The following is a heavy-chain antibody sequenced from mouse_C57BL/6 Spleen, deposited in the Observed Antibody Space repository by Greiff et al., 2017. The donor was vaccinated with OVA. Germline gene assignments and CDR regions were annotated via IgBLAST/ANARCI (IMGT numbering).Heavy chain of an antibody. CDR3: ARRPLSYAMDY. CDR1: GYAFSSSW. Sequence: VKLQESGPELVKPGASVKISCKASGYAFSSSWMNWVKQRPGKGLEWIGRIYPGDGDTNYNGKFKGKATLTADKSSSTAYMQLICLTSEHSAVYFCARRPLSYAMDYWGQGTSVTVSS. D-gene: IGHD6-1*01. CDR2: IYPGDGDT. J-gene: IGHJ4*01. V-gene: IGHV1-82*01.